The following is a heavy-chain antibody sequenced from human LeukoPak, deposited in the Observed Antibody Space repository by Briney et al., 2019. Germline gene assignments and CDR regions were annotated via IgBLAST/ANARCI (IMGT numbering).Heavy chain of an antibody. Sequence: GGLLRFCGADSRFTFSSYTMSWFRQAPGKGLEWVSSISSSSSYIYYADSVKGRLTISRDNVKNSLYLQMNSLRAEDTAVYYCARDPTPRYCSGGSCYTHYGMDVWGQGTTVNVSS. CDR1: RFTFSSYT. D-gene: IGHD2-15*01. J-gene: IGHJ6*02. CDR3: ARDPTPRYCSGGSCYTHYGMDV. CDR2: ISSSSSYI. V-gene: IGHV3-21*01.